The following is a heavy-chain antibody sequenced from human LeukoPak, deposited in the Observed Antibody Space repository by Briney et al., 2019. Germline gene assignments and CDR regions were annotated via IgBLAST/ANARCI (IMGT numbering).Heavy chain of an antibody. CDR3: ARLVVVAATPAYLFDY. D-gene: IGHD2-15*01. Sequence: SETLSLTCTAFSGSISSTSYYWSWIRQPPGKGLEWIGYIYYSGSTNYNPSLKSRVTISVDTSKNQFSLKLSSVTAADTAVYYCARLVVVAATPAYLFDYWGQGTLVTVSS. CDR1: SGSISSTSYY. V-gene: IGHV4-61*05. J-gene: IGHJ4*02. CDR2: IYYSGST.